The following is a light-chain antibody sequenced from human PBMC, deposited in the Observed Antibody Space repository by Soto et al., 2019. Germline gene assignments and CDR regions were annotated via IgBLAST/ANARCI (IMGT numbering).Light chain of an antibody. Sequence: DIQMTQSPSTLSASVGDRVTITCRASQRINNWLAWYQQKPGKAPKFLIYDASNLESGVPSRFSGSAAGTEFTLTISSLQPDDFATYCCQQYDNYPLTFGGGTKVDI. CDR1: QRINNW. V-gene: IGKV1-5*01. CDR2: DAS. J-gene: IGKJ4*01. CDR3: QQYDNYPLT.